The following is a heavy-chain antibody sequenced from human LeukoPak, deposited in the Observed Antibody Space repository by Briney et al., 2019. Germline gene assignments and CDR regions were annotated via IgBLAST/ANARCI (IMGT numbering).Heavy chain of an antibody. J-gene: IGHJ4*02. Sequence: GGSLRLSCAASGFTFHDYTMHWVRQAPGKGLEWLSLITRDAYSTYYADSVKGRFTISRDNSKNSLYLQMNNLRTEDTALYFCANEKTLTFDYWGRGTLVTVSS. CDR3: ANEKTLTFDY. D-gene: IGHD3-9*01. CDR2: ITRDAYST. CDR1: GFTFHDYT. V-gene: IGHV3-43*01.